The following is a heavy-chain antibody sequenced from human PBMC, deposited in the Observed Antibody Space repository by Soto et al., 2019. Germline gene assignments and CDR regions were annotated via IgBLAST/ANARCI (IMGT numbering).Heavy chain of an antibody. J-gene: IGHJ4*02. CDR3: ASTARVFAY. CDR2: IYTSGDI. Sequence: QVQLQESGPGLVKPSETLSLTCTVSGASMSSYYWSWIRQHPGKGLECIGYIYTSGDINYSPSLKGRATISLDPPKNQFSLKLRSVTAADTAVYYCASTARVFAYWGQGTLVTVSS. CDR1: GASMSSYY. V-gene: IGHV4-59*01. D-gene: IGHD5-18*01.